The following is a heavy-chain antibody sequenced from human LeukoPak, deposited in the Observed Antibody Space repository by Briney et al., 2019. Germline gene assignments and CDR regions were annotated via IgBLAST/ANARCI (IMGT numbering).Heavy chain of an antibody. CDR2: TDPSDSYT. Sequence: GESLKISCEGSGYTFATFWIGWVRQMPGKGLEWMGRTDPSDSYTNYSPSFQGHVTISADKSISTAYLQWSSLKASDTAMYYCAGAGIAVAGNAEYFQHWGQGTLVTVSS. D-gene: IGHD6-19*01. CDR1: GYTFATFW. CDR3: AGAGIAVAGNAEYFQH. V-gene: IGHV5-10-1*01. J-gene: IGHJ1*01.